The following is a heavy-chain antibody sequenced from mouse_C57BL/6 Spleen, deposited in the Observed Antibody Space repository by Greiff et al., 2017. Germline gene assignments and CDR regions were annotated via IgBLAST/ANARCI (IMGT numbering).Heavy chain of an antibody. J-gene: IGHJ3*01. Sequence: VQLQQSGPVLVKPGASVKMSCKASGYTFTDYYMNWVKQSHGKSLEWIGVINPYNGGTSYNQKFKGKATLTVDKSSSTAYMELNSLTSEDSAVYYCARGGYGNYPFAYWGQGTLVTVSA. CDR1: GYTFTDYY. CDR3: ARGGYGNYPFAY. D-gene: IGHD2-1*01. CDR2: INPYNGGT. V-gene: IGHV1-19*01.